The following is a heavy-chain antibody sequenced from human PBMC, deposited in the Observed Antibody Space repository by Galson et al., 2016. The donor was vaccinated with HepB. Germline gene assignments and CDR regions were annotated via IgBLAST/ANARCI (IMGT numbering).Heavy chain of an antibody. V-gene: IGHV3-30*04. CDR3: ARRVCSRNSCPYNGSPTGMDV. D-gene: IGHD2-2*01. J-gene: IGHJ6*02. CDR2: ISSDGITK. Sequence: SLRLSCAASGFSFNIYSMNWVRQAPGKGLQWVAVISSDGITKYSADSVKGRFTISRDNSKNTVFLQMNGLRPEDTGVYYCARRVCSRNSCPYNGSPTGMDVWGQGTTVTVSS. CDR1: GFSFNIYS.